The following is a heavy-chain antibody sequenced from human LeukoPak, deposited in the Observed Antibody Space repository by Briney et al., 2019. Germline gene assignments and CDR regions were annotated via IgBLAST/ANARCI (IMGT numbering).Heavy chain of an antibody. CDR1: GDSISSSHYY. Sequence: SETLSLTCTVSGDSISSSHYYWGWIRQSPGKGLEWIGSIYSGGETHYNPSLNSRVTIFLDTSKNRFSLNLISVTATDTAVYYCARGLYDFWSGYLDYWGQGTLVTVSS. CDR2: IYSGGET. J-gene: IGHJ4*02. D-gene: IGHD3-3*01. V-gene: IGHV4-39*02. CDR3: ARGLYDFWSGYLDY.